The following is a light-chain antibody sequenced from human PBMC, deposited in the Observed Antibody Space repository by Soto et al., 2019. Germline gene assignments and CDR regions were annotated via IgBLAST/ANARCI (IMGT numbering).Light chain of an antibody. CDR2: LNSDGSH. CDR1: RGHNSYA. CDR3: QTWSTDIRV. V-gene: IGLV4-69*01. Sequence: QPVLTQLPSASASLGASVKLTCTLSRGHNSYAIAWHQQQPEKGPRYLMKLNSDGSHSKGDGIPDRFSGSSSGAERYLTISSLQSEDEADYYCQTWSTDIRVFGGGTKLTVL. J-gene: IGLJ3*02.